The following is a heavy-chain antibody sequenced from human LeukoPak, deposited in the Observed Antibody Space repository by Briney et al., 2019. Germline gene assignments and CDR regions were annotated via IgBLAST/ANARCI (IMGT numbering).Heavy chain of an antibody. CDR2: ISYIDSTI. CDR1: GFTFSSYE. J-gene: IGHJ6*02. V-gene: IGHV3-48*03. Sequence: GGSLRLSCAASGFTFSSYEMNWVRQAPGKGLEGVSYISYIDSTIHYAASVKGRFTISRDNAQNSLYLQMSSLRAEDTAVYYCARIEDDYGDYYFGMDVWGQGTTVTVAS. D-gene: IGHD4-17*01. CDR3: ARIEDDYGDYYFGMDV.